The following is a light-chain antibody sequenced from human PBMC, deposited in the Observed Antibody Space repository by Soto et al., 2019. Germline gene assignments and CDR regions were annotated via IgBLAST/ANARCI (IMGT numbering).Light chain of an antibody. CDR1: QGISSY. CDR3: HQLNSYPHT. V-gene: IGKV1-9*01. CDR2: AAS. Sequence: DIQLTQSPSFLSASVGDRVTITCRAGQGISSYLAWYQQIPGKAPNLLIYAASTLQSGVPSRFSGSGSGTEFTLTISSLQPEDFATYYCHQLNSYPHTFGQGTRLEMK. J-gene: IGKJ5*01.